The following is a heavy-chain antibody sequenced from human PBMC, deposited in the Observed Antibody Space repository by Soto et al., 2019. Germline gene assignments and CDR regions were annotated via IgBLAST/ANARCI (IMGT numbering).Heavy chain of an antibody. CDR1: GFKFSSYW. D-gene: IGHD3-3*01. V-gene: IGHV3-7*03. J-gene: IGHJ4*02. CDR2: IKQDGSEK. CDR3: ARDFSSYYDFWSGYQN. Sequence: RGSLRLSCAASGFKFSSYWMSWVRQAPWKGLEWVANIKQDGSEKYYVDSVKGRSTISRDNAKNSLYLQMNSLRAEDTAVYYCARDFSSYYDFWSGYQNWGQGTLVTVSS.